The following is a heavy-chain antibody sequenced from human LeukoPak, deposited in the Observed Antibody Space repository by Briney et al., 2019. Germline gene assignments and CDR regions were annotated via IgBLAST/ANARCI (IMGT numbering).Heavy chain of an antibody. CDR2: MNPNSGNT. J-gene: IGHJ4*02. CDR3: ARATPGGLHGYSFDY. Sequence: GASVKVSXKASGYTFKNYDINWVRQATGQGLEWMRWMNPNSGNTGFAQKFQDRVSMTRDTSINTAYMELTSLRSGDTAVYYCARATPGGLHGYSFDYWGQGTVVTVYS. V-gene: IGHV1-8*02. CDR1: GYTFKNYD. D-gene: IGHD5-24*01.